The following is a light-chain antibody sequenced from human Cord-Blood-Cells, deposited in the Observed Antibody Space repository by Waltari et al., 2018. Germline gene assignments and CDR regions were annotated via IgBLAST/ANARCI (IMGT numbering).Light chain of an antibody. J-gene: IGKJ4*01. Sequence: DIQMTQSPSSLSASVGDRVTITCRASQSISSYLNWYQQKPGKAPKLLIYAASSLQSGVPSRFSGSGSGTDFTLTISXLQPEDFATYYCQQSYSTPPAFGGGTKVEIK. CDR1: QSISSY. V-gene: IGKV1-39*01. CDR2: AAS. CDR3: QQSYSTPPA.